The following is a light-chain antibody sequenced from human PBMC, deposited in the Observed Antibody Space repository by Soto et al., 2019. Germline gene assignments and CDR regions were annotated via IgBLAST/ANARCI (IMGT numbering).Light chain of an antibody. V-gene: IGLV2-11*01. J-gene: IGLJ1*01. CDR1: SSDVGAYNY. CDR2: EVS. CDR3: SSYADSDTLYV. Sequence: QSALTQPRSVSGSPGQSVTISCTGTSSDVGAYNYVSWYQQHPGKAPKLLIFEVSSRPSGVSNRFSGSKSGSTASLTISGLQAEDEADYYCSSYADSDTLYVFGTGTKVTVL.